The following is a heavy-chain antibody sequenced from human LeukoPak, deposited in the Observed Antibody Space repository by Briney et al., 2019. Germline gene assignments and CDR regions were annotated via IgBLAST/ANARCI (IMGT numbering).Heavy chain of an antibody. CDR3: AKAGTTGIHHWFDP. V-gene: IGHV4-38-2*01. D-gene: IGHD1-1*01. CDR1: GYSISNDYY. CDR2: IYHSGGS. J-gene: IGHJ5*02. Sequence: SETLSLTCVVSGYSISNDYYWGWIRQPPGKGLEWIGSIYHSGGSYYNPSLKSRVTILVDTSKNQFSLKLSSVTAADTAVYYCAKAGTTGIHHWFDPWGQGNLVTVSS.